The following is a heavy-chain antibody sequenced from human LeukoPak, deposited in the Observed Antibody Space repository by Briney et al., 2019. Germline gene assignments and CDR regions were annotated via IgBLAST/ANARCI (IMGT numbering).Heavy chain of an antibody. CDR2: IYYSGST. J-gene: IGHJ4*02. CDR1: GGSISSSIYY. D-gene: IGHD2-15*01. CDR3: ARWGYCSGGSCYTTYYFDY. Sequence: PSETLSLTCTVSGGSISSSIYYWGWIRQPPGKGLEWIGSIYYSGSTYYNPSLKSRVTISVDTSKNQFSLKLSSVTAADTAVYYCARWGYCSGGSCYTTYYFDYWGQGTLVTVSS. V-gene: IGHV4-39*01.